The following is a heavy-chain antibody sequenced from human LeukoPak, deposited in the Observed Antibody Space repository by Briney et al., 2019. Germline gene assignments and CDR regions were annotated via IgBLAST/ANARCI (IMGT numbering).Heavy chain of an antibody. Sequence: ASVKVSCKASGYAFTSYYMHWVRQAPGQGLEWMGIINPSGGSTSYAQKFQGRVTMTRDTSTSTVYMELSSLRSEDTAVYYCARGPDYYDSSGYYYFDYWGQGTLVTVSS. J-gene: IGHJ4*02. V-gene: IGHV1-46*03. CDR3: ARGPDYYDSSGYYYFDY. CDR1: GYAFTSYY. CDR2: INPSGGST. D-gene: IGHD3-22*01.